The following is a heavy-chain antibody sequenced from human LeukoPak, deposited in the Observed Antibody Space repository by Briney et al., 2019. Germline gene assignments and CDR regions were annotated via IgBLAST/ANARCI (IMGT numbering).Heavy chain of an antibody. CDR3: AGLVVPDY. J-gene: IGHJ4*02. CDR1: GVSISSYY. D-gene: IGHD2-2*01. Sequence: SETLSLTCTVSGVSISSYYWSWIRQPPGKGLEWIGYIYYSGSTNYNPSLKSRVTISVDTSKNQFSLKLSSVTAADTAVYYCAGLVVPDYWGQGTLVTVSS. CDR2: IYYSGST. V-gene: IGHV4-59*12.